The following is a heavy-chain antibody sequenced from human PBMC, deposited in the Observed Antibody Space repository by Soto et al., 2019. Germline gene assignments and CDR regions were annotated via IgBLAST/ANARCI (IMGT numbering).Heavy chain of an antibody. Sequence: GASVKVSCKASGGTFSSYTISWVRQAPGQGLEWMGRIIPILGIANYAQKFQGRVTITADKSTSTAYMELSSLRSEDTAVYYCARGRFLGITGIPLQPRVFPYYMDVWGKGTTVTVSS. CDR3: ARGRFLGITGIPLQPRVFPYYMDV. V-gene: IGHV1-69*02. CDR1: GGTFSSYT. CDR2: IIPILGIA. J-gene: IGHJ6*03. D-gene: IGHD1-20*01.